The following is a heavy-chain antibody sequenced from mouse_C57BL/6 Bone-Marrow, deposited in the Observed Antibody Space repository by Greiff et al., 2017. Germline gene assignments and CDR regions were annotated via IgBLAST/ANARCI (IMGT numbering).Heavy chain of an antibody. J-gene: IGHJ2*01. CDR3: AIVVVGDYLDY. Sequence: QVQLQQSGAELARPGASVKMSCKASGYTFTSYTMHWVKQRPGQGLEWIGYINPSSGYSKYNQKFKDKATLTADKSSSTAYMQLSSLTSEDTAVYYCAIVVVGDYLDYWGQGTTLTVSS. CDR2: INPSSGYS. D-gene: IGHD1-1*01. V-gene: IGHV1-4*01. CDR1: GYTFTSYT.